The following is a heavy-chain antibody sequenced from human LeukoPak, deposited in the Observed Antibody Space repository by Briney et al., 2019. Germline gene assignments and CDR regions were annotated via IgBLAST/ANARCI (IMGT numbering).Heavy chain of an antibody. Sequence: PGGSLRLSCAASGFTVSSNYMSWVRQAPGKGLEWVSVIYSGGSIYYADSVKGRFTISRDNAKNSLYLQMNSLRAEDTAVYYCAREGGDYYDNLDYWGQGTLVTVSS. D-gene: IGHD3-22*01. J-gene: IGHJ4*02. CDR2: IYSGGSI. CDR1: GFTVSSNY. V-gene: IGHV3-53*01. CDR3: AREGGDYYDNLDY.